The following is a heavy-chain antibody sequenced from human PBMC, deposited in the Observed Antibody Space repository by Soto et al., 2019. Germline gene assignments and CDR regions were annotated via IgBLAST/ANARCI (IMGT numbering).Heavy chain of an antibody. CDR1: GDSVSSNSSA. CDR3: ARDPGHQSYYDFWSGYQTARYYYGMDV. V-gene: IGHV6-1*01. Sequence: SQTLSLPCAISGDSVSSNSSACNFIRQSPSRGLEWLGRTYYRSKWYNDYAVSVKSRITINPDTSKNQFSLQLNSVTPEDTAVYYCARDPGHQSYYDFWSGYQTARYYYGMDVWGQGTTVTVSS. CDR2: TYYRSKWYN. D-gene: IGHD3-3*01. J-gene: IGHJ6*02.